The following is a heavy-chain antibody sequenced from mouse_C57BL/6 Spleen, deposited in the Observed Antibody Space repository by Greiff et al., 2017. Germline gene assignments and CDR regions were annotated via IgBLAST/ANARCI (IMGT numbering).Heavy chain of an antibody. D-gene: IGHD1-1*01. Sequence: EVMLVESGGGLVQPGGSLKLSCAASGFTFSDYYMFWVRQTPEKRLEWVAYISNGGGSTYYPDTVKGRFTISRDNAKNTLYLQMSRLKSEDTAMYYCARSFYYYGSSPRAMDYWGQGTSVTVSS. CDR3: ARSFYYYGSSPRAMDY. CDR1: GFTFSDYY. J-gene: IGHJ4*01. V-gene: IGHV5-12*01. CDR2: ISNGGGST.